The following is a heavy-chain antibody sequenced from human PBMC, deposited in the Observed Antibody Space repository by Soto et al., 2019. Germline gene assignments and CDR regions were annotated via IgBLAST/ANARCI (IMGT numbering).Heavy chain of an antibody. V-gene: IGHV3-23*01. CDR3: AKAGGVTVAGSGDLDY. Sequence: PGGSLRLSCAASGFTFSSYAMSWVRQAPGKGLEWVSAISGSGGSTYYADSVKGRFTISRDNSKNTLYLQMNGLRPEDTALYYCAKAGGVTVAGSGDLDYWGLGTLVTVSS. CDR1: GFTFSSYA. CDR2: ISGSGGST. D-gene: IGHD6-19*01. J-gene: IGHJ4*02.